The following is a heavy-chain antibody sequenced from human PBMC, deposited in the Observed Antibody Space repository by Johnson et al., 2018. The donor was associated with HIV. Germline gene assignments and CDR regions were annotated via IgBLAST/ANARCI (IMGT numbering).Heavy chain of an antibody. CDR1: GFTFSSYA. D-gene: IGHD6-13*01. CDR3: ARDHDGQQLGFAFDI. V-gene: IGHV3-30*04. J-gene: IGHJ3*02. CDR2: ISFDGSHK. Sequence: QVTLVESGGGVVQPGRSLRLSCAASGFTFSSYAVHWVRQAPGKGLEWVAVISFDGSHKYYTESVKGLSPISSDNSNNTLYLQMTSLRAEDTAGYYCARDHDGQQLGFAFDIWGQGTMVTVSS.